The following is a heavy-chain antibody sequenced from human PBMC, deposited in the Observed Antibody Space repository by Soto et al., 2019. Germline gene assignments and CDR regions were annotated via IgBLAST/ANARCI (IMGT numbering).Heavy chain of an antibody. CDR2: ISTSGSST. CDR1: GFSFSDYY. J-gene: IGHJ6*03. V-gene: IGHV3-11*01. D-gene: IGHD1-26*01. Sequence: QVQLVESGGGLVKPGGSLRLPCAASGFSFSDYYMSWIRQAPGKGLEWVSLISTSGSSTDYADSVKGRFTISRDNAKNSLSLQMNSLRAEDTAVYYCANLAKNYYHYMDVWGKGTTVTVSS. CDR3: ANLAKNYYHYMDV.